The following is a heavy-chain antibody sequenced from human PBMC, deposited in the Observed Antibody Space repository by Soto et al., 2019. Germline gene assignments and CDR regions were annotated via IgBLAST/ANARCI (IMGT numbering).Heavy chain of an antibody. CDR2: ISYDGSNK. Sequence: GGSLRLSCAASGFTFSSYAMHWVRQAPGKGLEWVAVISYDGSNKYYADSVKGRFTISRDNSKNTLYLQMNSLRAEDTAVYYCARDARIVVVPAAMPGDPLPHRIVATPVGMDVWGQGTTVTVSS. CDR3: ARDARIVVVPAAMPGDPLPHRIVATPVGMDV. D-gene: IGHD2-2*01. V-gene: IGHV3-30-3*01. J-gene: IGHJ6*02. CDR1: GFTFSSYA.